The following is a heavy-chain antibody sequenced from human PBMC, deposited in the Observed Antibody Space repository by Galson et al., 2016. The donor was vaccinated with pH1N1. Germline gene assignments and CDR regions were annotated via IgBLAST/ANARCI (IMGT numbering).Heavy chain of an antibody. CDR3: ARRLYGDYVDYFDY. J-gene: IGHJ4*02. D-gene: IGHD4-17*01. CDR1: GYTFTSYG. Sequence: SVKVSCKVSGYTFTSYGISWVRQAPGQGLEWMGWISAYNGNTNYAQKLQGRVTMTTDTSTSTAYMELRSLRSDETAVYYCARRLYGDYVDYFDYWGQGTLVTVSS. CDR2: ISAYNGNT. V-gene: IGHV1-18*01.